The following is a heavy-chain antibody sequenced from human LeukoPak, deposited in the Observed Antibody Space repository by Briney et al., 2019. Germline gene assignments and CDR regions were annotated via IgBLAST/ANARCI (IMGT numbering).Heavy chain of an antibody. CDR3: ARGDDSSGNFDY. CDR1: GGSISSGDYY. D-gene: IGHD3-22*01. Sequence: PSETLSLTCTVSGGSISSGDYYWSWIRQPPGKSLEWIGYIYYSGSTYYNPSLKSRVTISVDTSKNQFSLKLSSVTAADTAVYYCARGDDSSGNFDYWGQGTLVTVSS. V-gene: IGHV4-30-4*08. J-gene: IGHJ4*02. CDR2: IYYSGST.